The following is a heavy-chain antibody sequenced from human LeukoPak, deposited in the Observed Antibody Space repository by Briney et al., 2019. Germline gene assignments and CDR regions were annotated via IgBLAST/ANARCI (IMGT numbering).Heavy chain of an antibody. CDR2: IIPIFGTA. V-gene: IGHV1-69*01. D-gene: IGHD3-10*01. J-gene: IGHJ4*02. Sequence: SVKVSCKASGGTFSSYAISWVRQAPGQGLEWMGGIIPIFGTANYAQKFQGRVTITADESTSTAYMELSSLRSEDTAVYYCAREVQYYYGSGSYYYDYWGQGTLVTVS. CDR1: GGTFSSYA. CDR3: AREVQYYYGSGSYYYDY.